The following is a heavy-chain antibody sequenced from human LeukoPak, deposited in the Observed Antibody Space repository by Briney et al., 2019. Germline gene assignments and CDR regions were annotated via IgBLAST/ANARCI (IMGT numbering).Heavy chain of an antibody. D-gene: IGHD3-16*01. CDR2: VYYSGST. J-gene: IGHJ4*02. V-gene: IGHV4-59*08. CDR1: SGSIRSYY. Sequence: SETLSLTCTVSSGSIRSYYWSWIRQPPGKGLEWIGYVYYSGSTYYNPSLKSRVTISVDTSKNQFSLKLSSVTAADTAVYYCARARSQGGYYFDYWGQGTLVTVSS. CDR3: ARARSQGGYYFDY.